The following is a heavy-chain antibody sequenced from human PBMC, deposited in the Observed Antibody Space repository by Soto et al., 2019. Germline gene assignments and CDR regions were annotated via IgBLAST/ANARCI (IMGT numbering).Heavy chain of an antibody. CDR3: TTELRWELPPFDY. CDR2: IYAGDSDT. J-gene: IGHJ4*02. V-gene: IGHV5-51*01. D-gene: IGHD2-15*01. CDR1: GYSFNTYW. Sequence: GESLKISCKGSGYSFNTYWIAWVRQMPGKGLEWMGIIYAGDSDTRYSPSFQGQVTISVDKSISTAYLQWSGLKTEDTAVYYCTTELRWELPPFDYWGQGTLVTVSS.